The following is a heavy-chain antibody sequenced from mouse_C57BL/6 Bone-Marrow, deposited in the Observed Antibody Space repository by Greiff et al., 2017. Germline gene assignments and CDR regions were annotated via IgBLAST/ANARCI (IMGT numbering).Heavy chain of an antibody. D-gene: IGHD1-1*01. CDR3: ARTPHYYGSRGYAMDY. CDR2: IWSGGST. Sequence: QVQLKQSGPGLVQPSQSLSITCTVSGFSLTSYGVHWVRQSPGKGLEWLGVIWSGGSTDSNAAFISRLSTSKDNSKSKVFFKMNSLQAYKTAIYYCARTPHYYGSRGYAMDYWGQGTSVTVSS. V-gene: IGHV2-2*01. J-gene: IGHJ4*01. CDR1: GFSLTSYG.